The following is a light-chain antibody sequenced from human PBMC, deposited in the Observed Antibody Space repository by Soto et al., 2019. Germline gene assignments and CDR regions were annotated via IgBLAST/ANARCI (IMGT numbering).Light chain of an antibody. Sequence: QSALTQPRSVSGSPGQSVTISCTGTSSNVGGYNYVSWYQQHPGKAPKLMIYDVSERPSGVLDRFSGSQSGNTASLTISGLQAEDEAEYYCCSYAGSYTYVFGTGTKVTVL. V-gene: IGLV2-11*01. CDR1: SSNVGGYNY. CDR3: CSYAGSYTYV. J-gene: IGLJ1*01. CDR2: DVS.